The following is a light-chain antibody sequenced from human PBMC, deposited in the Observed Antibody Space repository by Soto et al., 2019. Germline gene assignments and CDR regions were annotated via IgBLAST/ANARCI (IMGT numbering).Light chain of an antibody. J-gene: IGKJ1*01. CDR2: KAS. CDR3: QQYNSYSRA. Sequence: DIQMTQSPSTLSASVGDRVTITCRASQSISSWLAWYQQKPGKAPKLLIYKASSLESGVQSRFSGRGSGTEFTLTISSLQPDDFATSYCQQYNSYSRAFGQGPKVEIK. V-gene: IGKV1-5*03. CDR1: QSISSW.